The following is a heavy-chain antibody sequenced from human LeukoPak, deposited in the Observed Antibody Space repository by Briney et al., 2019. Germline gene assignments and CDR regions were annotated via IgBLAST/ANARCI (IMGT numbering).Heavy chain of an antibody. CDR3: ARDLTDHYYGRDYYYYMDV. Sequence: SVKVSCEASGYTFSDYYMHWVRQAPGQGLEWMGGIIPIFGTANYAQKFQGRVTITADESTSTAYMELSSLRSEDTAVYYCARDLTDHYYGRDYYYYMDVWGKGTTVTISS. CDR2: IIPIFGTA. J-gene: IGHJ6*03. CDR1: GYTFSDYY. D-gene: IGHD3-10*01. V-gene: IGHV1-69*13.